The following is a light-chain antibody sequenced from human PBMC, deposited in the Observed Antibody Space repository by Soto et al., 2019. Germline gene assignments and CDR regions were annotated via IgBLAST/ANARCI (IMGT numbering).Light chain of an antibody. Sequence: DIQMTQSPSSLSASVGDRVTITCQARQDISNYLNWYQQKPGKAPKLLIFDASTLQIGVPSRFRGSASGTDFTYTISSLPPEDLATYFCQKYDTLPPLTFGGGTRVEIK. CDR2: DAS. CDR1: QDISNY. CDR3: QKYDTLPPLT. J-gene: IGKJ4*01. V-gene: IGKV1-33*01.